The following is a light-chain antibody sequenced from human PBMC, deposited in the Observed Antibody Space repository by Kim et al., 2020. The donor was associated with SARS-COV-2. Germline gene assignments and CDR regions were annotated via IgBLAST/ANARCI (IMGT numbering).Light chain of an antibody. Sequence: SSELTQDPAVSVALGQTVRIACQGDRLRSYYANWYQQKPGQAPVLVLYGDNSRPSGIPDRFSGSTLGDKSSLTITGTQAEDEAVYYCDSRDTSDKHFFAAGTKVTVL. J-gene: IGLJ1*01. CDR1: RLRSYY. CDR3: DSRDTSDKHF. V-gene: IGLV3-19*01. CDR2: GDN.